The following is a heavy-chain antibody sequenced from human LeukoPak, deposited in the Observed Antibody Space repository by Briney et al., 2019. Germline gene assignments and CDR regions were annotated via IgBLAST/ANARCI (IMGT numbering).Heavy chain of an antibody. CDR2: INHNGNVN. V-gene: IGHV3-7*03. CDR1: GFTFSSYW. CDR3: ARGGGLDV. J-gene: IGHJ6*02. Sequence: GGSLRLSCAASGFTFSSYWMNWASQAPGKGLEWVASINHNGNVNYYVDSVKGRFTISRDNAKNSLYLQMSNLRAEDTAVYFCARGGGLDVWGHGATVTVSS. D-gene: IGHD3-16*01.